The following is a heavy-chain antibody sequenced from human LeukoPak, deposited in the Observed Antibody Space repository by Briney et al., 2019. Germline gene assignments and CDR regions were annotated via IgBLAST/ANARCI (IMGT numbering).Heavy chain of an antibody. V-gene: IGHV3-74*01. CDR2: INEDGSTT. D-gene: IGHD1-26*01. Sequence: KPGGSLRLSCAASGFTFSSNWMHWVRQAPGKGLVWVSRINEDGSTTNYADSVKGRSTIFRDNAKNTLYLQMNSLRAEDTAVYYCVRDLGGRSGHWGQGTLVTFSS. CDR3: VRDLGGRSGH. J-gene: IGHJ4*02. CDR1: GFTFSSNW.